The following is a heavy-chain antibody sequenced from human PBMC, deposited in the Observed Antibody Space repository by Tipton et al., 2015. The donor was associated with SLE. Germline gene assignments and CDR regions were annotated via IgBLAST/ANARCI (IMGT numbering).Heavy chain of an antibody. J-gene: IGHJ3*01. CDR1: GGSFNNYF. CDR3: ARFWNSGWLDAFDL. CDR2: VRPSRYA. Sequence: GSLRLSCAVRGGSFNNYFWSWIRQPPGKGLEWIGEVRPSRYATYNSSLGSRVTIALGTSKNQYSLTLTSLTAADTAVYYCARFWNSGWLDAFDLWGQGTVVTVSS. V-gene: IGHV4-34*01. D-gene: IGHD6-19*01.